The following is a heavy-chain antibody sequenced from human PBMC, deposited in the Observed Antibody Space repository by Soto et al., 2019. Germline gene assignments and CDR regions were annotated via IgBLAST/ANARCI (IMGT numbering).Heavy chain of an antibody. J-gene: IGHJ4*02. CDR3: ASKLGGHDYKYFDN. CDR1: GYSFVTSW. D-gene: IGHD7-27*01. CDR2: IYPGDSDT. V-gene: IGHV5-51*01. Sequence: GESLKISCKGSGYSFVTSWIGWVRQVPGKGLEWMGIIYPGDSDTRYSPSFQDQVTMSVDKSISTAYLQWSSLKASDTAMYFWASKLGGHDYKYFDNWGQGTLVTVSS.